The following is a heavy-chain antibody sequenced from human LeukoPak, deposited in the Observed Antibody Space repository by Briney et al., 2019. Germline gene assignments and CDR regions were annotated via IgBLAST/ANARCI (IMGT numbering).Heavy chain of an antibody. Sequence: GASVKVSCKASGYAFTYYGISWVRQAPGQGLEWMGWISAFNGNTKYAQKLQGRVTMTTDTSTSTAYMELRSLRSDDTAVYYCARDVYYYDSSGPYYSYYYAMDVWGQGTTVTVSS. CDR2: ISAFNGNT. V-gene: IGHV1-18*01. CDR3: ARDVYYYDSSGPYYSYYYAMDV. D-gene: IGHD3-22*01. CDR1: GYAFTYYG. J-gene: IGHJ6*02.